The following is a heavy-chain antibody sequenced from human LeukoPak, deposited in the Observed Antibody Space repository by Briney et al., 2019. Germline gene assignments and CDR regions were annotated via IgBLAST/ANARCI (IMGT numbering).Heavy chain of an antibody. V-gene: IGHV1-69*13. D-gene: IGHD3-10*02. CDR1: GGTFSSYA. Sequence: SVKVSCKASGGTFSSYAISWVRQAPGQGLEWMGGIIPIFGTANYAQKFQGRVTITADESTSTAYMELSSLRSEDTAVYYCARDPTSTMSYYYYYYGMDVWGQGTTVTVSS. J-gene: IGHJ6*02. CDR2: IIPIFGTA. CDR3: ARDPTSTMSYYYYYYGMDV.